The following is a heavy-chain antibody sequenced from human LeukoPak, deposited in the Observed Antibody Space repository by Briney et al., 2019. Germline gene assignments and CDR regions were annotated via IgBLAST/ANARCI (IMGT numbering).Heavy chain of an antibody. J-gene: IGHJ5*02. CDR2: INHSGST. V-gene: IGHV4-34*01. CDR1: GGSFSGYY. D-gene: IGHD6-13*01. Sequence: SETLSLTCAVYGGSFSGYYWSWIRQPPGKGLEWIGEINHSGSTNYNPSLKSRVTISVGTSKNQFSLKLSSVTAADTAVYYCARRRIAAAGPDPRGQGTLVTVSS. CDR3: ARRRIAAAGPDP.